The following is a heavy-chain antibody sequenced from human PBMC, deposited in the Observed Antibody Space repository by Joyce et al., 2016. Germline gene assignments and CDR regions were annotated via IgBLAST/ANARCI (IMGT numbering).Heavy chain of an antibody. CDR2: IYHSGST. CDR3: ARATRNVDYHFYYYMDV. CDR1: GGAISNSNW. V-gene: IGHV4-4*02. Sequence: QVQLQESGPGLVKPSGTLSLTCAVSGGAISNSNWWSWVRQPQGKGLEWIGEIYHSGSTDYIPSLKIRVTIAVDKSKNQFSLKLGSVTAADTAVYYCARATRNVDYHFYYYMDVWGKGTTVTVSS. J-gene: IGHJ6*03.